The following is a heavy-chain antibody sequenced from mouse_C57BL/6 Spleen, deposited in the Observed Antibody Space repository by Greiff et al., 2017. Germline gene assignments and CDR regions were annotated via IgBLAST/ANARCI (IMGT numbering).Heavy chain of an antibody. CDR2: IYYSGTI. V-gene: IGHV3-5*01. J-gene: IGHJ4*01. CDR1: GISITTGNYR. D-gene: IGHD2-1*01. CDR3: ARDYGNDAMDY. Sequence: VQLKESGPGLVQPSQSVFLTCTVTGISITTGNYRWSWIRQFPGNKLEWIGYIYYSGTITYNPSLTSRTTITRDTPKNQFFLEMNSLTAEDTATYYCARDYGNDAMDYWGQGTSVTVSS.